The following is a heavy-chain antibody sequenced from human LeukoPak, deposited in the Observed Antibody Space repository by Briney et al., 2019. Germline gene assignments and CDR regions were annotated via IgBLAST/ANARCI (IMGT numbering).Heavy chain of an antibody. V-gene: IGHV4-39*01. CDR3: ARLGDTVSTDRYFDY. CDR1: GGSISSSSYY. D-gene: IGHD5/OR15-5a*01. J-gene: IGHJ4*02. CDR2: IYYSGNT. Sequence: PSETLSLTCTVSGGSISSSSYYWGWIRQPPGKGLEWIGSIYYSGNTYYNPSLKSRVTLSVDTSKNQFSLKLSSVTAADTAVYYCARLGDTVSTDRYFDYWGQGTPVTVSS.